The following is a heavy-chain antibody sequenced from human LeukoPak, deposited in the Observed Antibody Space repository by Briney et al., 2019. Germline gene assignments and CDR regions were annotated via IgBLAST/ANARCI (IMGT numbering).Heavy chain of an antibody. D-gene: IGHD6-6*01. Sequence: SETLSLTCAVYGGSFIGYDWTWIRQPPGKGLEWMGEINHSGGTNYNPSLKRRVTISVDTSKNQFSLNLSSVTAADTAVYYCASLARGGNWFDPWGQGTLVTVSS. CDR1: GGSFIGYD. CDR2: INHSGGT. CDR3: ASLARGGNWFDP. J-gene: IGHJ5*02. V-gene: IGHV4-34*01.